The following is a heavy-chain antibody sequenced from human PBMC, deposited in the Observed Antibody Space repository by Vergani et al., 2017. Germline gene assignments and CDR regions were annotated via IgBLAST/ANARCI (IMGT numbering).Heavy chain of an antibody. V-gene: IGHV3-30-3*01. Sequence: QVQLVESGGGVVQPGGSLRLSCAASGFTFSSYAMHWVRQAPGKGLEWVAVISYDGSNKYYADSVKGRFTISRDNSKNTLYLQMNSLRAEDTAVYYCARVAVPAGYYYYYYMDVWGKGTTVTVSS. J-gene: IGHJ6*03. CDR1: GFTFSSYA. D-gene: IGHD2-2*01. CDR3: ARVAVPAGYYYYYYMDV. CDR2: ISYDGSNK.